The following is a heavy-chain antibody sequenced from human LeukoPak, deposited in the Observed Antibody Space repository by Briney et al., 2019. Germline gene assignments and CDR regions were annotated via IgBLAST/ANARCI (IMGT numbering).Heavy chain of an antibody. Sequence: ASVKVSCKASGYTFTGYYMHWMRQAPGQGLEWMGCINPNSGGTNYAQKFQGRVTMTRDTSISTAYMELSRLRSDDTAVYYCARVSRWLQLKAFDIWGQGTMVTVSS. CDR1: GYTFTGYY. V-gene: IGHV1-2*02. D-gene: IGHD5-24*01. CDR2: INPNSGGT. CDR3: ARVSRWLQLKAFDI. J-gene: IGHJ3*02.